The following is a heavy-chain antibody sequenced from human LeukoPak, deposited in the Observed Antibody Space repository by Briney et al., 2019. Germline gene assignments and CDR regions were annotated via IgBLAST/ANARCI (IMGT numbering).Heavy chain of an antibody. J-gene: IGHJ4*02. CDR2: IYYSGST. CDR1: GGSISSYY. D-gene: IGHD2-21*02. Sequence: SETLSLTCTVSGGSISSYYWSWLRQPPGKGLEWIGYIYYSGSTNYNPSLKSRVTISVDTSKNQFSLKLSSVTAADTAVYYCARGFGDCGGDCYSFPDYWGQGTLVTVSS. CDR3: ARGFGDCGGDCYSFPDY. V-gene: IGHV4-59*01.